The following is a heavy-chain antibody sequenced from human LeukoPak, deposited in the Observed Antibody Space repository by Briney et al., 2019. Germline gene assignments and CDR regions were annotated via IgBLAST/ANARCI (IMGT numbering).Heavy chain of an antibody. CDR2: IYHTGST. J-gene: IGHJ4*02. CDR1: GGSINSGGYY. Sequence: PSQTLSLTCTVSGGSINSGGYYWSWIRQPPGKGLEWIGYIYHTGSTYYNPSLKSRVTISIDRSKNQFSLKLSSVTAADTAVYYCARDGAPGYADYWGQGTLVTVSS. D-gene: IGHD5-12*01. CDR3: ARDGAPGYADY. V-gene: IGHV4-30-2*01.